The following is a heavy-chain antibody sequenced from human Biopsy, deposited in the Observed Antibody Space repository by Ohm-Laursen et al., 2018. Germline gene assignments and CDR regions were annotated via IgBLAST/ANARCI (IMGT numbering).Heavy chain of an antibody. D-gene: IGHD3-3*01. CDR1: GYTFTSYG. V-gene: IGHV1-18*01. CDR3: ARDRWPHVTLLGLVVFDF. Sequence: VASVKVSCKASGYTFTSYGISWVRQAPGQGLEWMGWISPYNGDTDYAQKLQGRVTMTTDTSTSTAYMDLRSLRSDDTAVYYCARDRWPHVTLLGLVVFDFWGQGTLVIVSS. CDR2: ISPYNGDT. J-gene: IGHJ4*02.